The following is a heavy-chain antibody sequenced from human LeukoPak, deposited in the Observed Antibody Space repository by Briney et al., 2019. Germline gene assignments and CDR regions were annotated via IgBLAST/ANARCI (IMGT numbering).Heavy chain of an antibody. CDR2: VSPSGST. V-gene: IGHV4-61*02. J-gene: IGHJ5*02. CDR3: ARDTVSRGLENWFDP. Sequence: SETLSLTCIVSGASISSESYYWSWIRQSAGKGLEWIGRVSPSGSTTYNPSLKSRVTISMDTSKNQVSLKLTSVTAADTAMYYCARDTVSRGLENWFDPWGQGTLVTVSS. CDR1: GASISSESYY. D-gene: IGHD3-10*01.